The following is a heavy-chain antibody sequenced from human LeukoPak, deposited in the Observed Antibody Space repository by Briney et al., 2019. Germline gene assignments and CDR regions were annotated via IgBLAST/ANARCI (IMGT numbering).Heavy chain of an antibody. CDR1: GYTFTSYY. CDR3: ARECRSSTSCYSAFDI. Sequence: ASVKVSCKASGYTFTSYYMHWVRQAPGQGLEWMGIINPSGGSTSYAQKFQGRVTMTRGTSTSTVYMELSSLRSEDTAVYYCARECRSSTSCYSAFDIWGQGTMVTVSS. J-gene: IGHJ3*02. CDR2: INPSGGST. V-gene: IGHV1-46*01. D-gene: IGHD2-2*02.